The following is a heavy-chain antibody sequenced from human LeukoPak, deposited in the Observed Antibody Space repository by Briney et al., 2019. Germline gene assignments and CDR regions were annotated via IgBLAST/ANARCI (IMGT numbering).Heavy chain of an antibody. J-gene: IGHJ4*02. V-gene: IGHV3-21*01. Sequence: GGSLRLSCAASGFTFSTYNMNWVRQAPGKGLEWVSSISGSSSYIYYADSVKGRFSISRDNAKNSLYLQMNSLRAEDTAVYYCARDLLGREPHYFDYWGQGTLVTVSS. CDR3: ARDLLGREPHYFDY. D-gene: IGHD1-14*01. CDR1: GFTFSTYN. CDR2: ISGSSSYI.